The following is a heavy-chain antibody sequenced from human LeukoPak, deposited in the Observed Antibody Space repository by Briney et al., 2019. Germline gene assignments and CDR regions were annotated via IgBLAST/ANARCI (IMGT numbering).Heavy chain of an antibody. D-gene: IGHD3-3*01. CDR2: IYTSGST. Sequence: SETLSLTCTVSGGSISSYYWSWIRKPAGKGLEWIGSIYTSGSTNYNPSLKGRVTMSVDTSKNQSSLKLSSVTAADTAVYYCARELEGVFRFLGWDKSWWFDPWGQGTLVTVSS. CDR3: ARELEGVFRFLGWDKSWWFDP. V-gene: IGHV4-4*07. J-gene: IGHJ5*02. CDR1: GGSISSYY.